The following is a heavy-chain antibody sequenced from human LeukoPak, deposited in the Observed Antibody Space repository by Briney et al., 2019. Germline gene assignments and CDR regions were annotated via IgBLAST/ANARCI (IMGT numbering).Heavy chain of an antibody. CDR3: ARDKGRDGYEVYYYYMDV. J-gene: IGHJ6*03. CDR2: ISAYNGNT. CDR1: GYTFTSYD. Sequence: ASVKVSCKASGYTFTSYDINWVRQAPGQGLEWMGWISAYNGNTNYAQKLQGRVTMTTDTSTSTAYMELRSLRSDDTAVYYCARDKGRDGYEVYYYYMDVWGKGTTVTISS. V-gene: IGHV1-18*01. D-gene: IGHD5-24*01.